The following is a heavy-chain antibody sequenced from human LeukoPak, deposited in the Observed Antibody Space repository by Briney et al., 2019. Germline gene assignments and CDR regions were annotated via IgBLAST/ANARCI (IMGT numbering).Heavy chain of an antibody. CDR1: GGTFSSYA. V-gene: IGHV1-69*04. J-gene: IGHJ5*02. CDR2: IIPILGIA. Sequence: SVKVSCKASGGTFSSYAISWVRQAPGQGLEWMGRIIPILGIANYAQKFQGRVTITADKSTSTAYMELSSLRSEDTAVYYCATSGSRLGGGWFDPWGQGTLVTVSS. CDR3: ATSGSRLGGGWFDP. D-gene: IGHD1-26*01.